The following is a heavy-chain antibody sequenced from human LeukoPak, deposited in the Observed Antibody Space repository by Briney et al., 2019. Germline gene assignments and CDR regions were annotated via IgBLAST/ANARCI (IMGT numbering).Heavy chain of an antibody. CDR2: ISYDGSNK. D-gene: IGHD3-10*01. CDR1: GFTFSSYA. J-gene: IGHJ5*02. V-gene: IGHV3-30*04. CDR3: AREAYGRRFDP. Sequence: QSGGSLRLSCAASGFTFSSYAMHWVRQAPGKGLEWVAVISYDGSNKYYADSVKGRFTISRDNSKNTLYLQMNSLRAEDTAVYYCAREAYGRRFDPWGQGTLVTVSS.